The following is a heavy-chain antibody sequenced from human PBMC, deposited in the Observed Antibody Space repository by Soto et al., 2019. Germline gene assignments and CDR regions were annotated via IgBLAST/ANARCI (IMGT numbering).Heavy chain of an antibody. CDR3: ATSPRYSSGWYDY. Sequence: SETLSLTCAVYGGSFSGYYWSWIRQPPGKGLEWIGEINHSGSTNHNPSLKSRVTISVDTSKNQFSLKLSSVTAADTAVYYCATSPRYSSGWYDYWCQGPLVTVSS. D-gene: IGHD6-19*01. V-gene: IGHV4-34*01. J-gene: IGHJ4*02. CDR2: INHSGST. CDR1: GGSFSGYY.